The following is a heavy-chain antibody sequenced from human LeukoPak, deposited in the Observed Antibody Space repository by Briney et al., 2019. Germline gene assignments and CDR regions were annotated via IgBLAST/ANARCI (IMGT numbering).Heavy chain of an antibody. V-gene: IGHV3-7*01. CDR2: IKEDGSQK. Sequence: GGSLRLSCAASGFTVSSNYMTWVRQAPGKGLEWVAKIKEDGSQKKYIDSVKGRSSISRDNAKNSLYLQMNSLSYEDTAVYYCARPRLIGEVLDYWGQGTLVTVSS. CDR3: ARPRLIGEVLDY. CDR1: GFTVSSNY. D-gene: IGHD3-10*01. J-gene: IGHJ4*01.